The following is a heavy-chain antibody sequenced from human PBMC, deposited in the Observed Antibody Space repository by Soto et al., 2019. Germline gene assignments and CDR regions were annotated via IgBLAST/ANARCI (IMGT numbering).Heavy chain of an antibody. CDR3: ATLTGFGELLPYGMDV. Sequence: PXETLSPTFSVYGWSFSGYYWSWIRQPPGKGLDWIGEINHSGSTNYNPSLKSRVTISVDTSKNQFSLKLSSVTAADTAVYYCATLTGFGELLPYGMDVWRQGTTFTVSS. CDR2: INHSGST. J-gene: IGHJ6*02. D-gene: IGHD3-10*01. V-gene: IGHV4-34*01. CDR1: GWSFSGYY.